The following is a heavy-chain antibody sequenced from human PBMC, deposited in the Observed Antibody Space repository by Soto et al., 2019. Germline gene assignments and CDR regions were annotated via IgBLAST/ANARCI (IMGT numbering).Heavy chain of an antibody. J-gene: IGHJ5*02. V-gene: IGHV4-31*03. Sequence: QVPLQESGPGLVKPSQTLSLTCTVSGGSISSGDYYWSWIRQHPGKGLEWIGYIYYSGSTYYNPSXXXRXXIAVDTSKNQFSLTLSSVTAADTAVYYCARWWSGSRQGFDPWGQGTLVTVSS. CDR1: GGSISSGDYY. CDR2: IYYSGST. D-gene: IGHD3-3*01. CDR3: ARWWSGSRQGFDP.